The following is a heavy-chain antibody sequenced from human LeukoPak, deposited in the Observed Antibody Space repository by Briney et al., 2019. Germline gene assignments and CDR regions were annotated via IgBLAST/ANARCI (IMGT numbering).Heavy chain of an antibody. J-gene: IGHJ4*02. CDR3: ARGEDSGYDSYYFDY. CDR1: GGTFSSYA. V-gene: IGHV1-69*04. CDR2: IIPILGIA. Sequence: SVKVSCKASGGTFSSYAISWVRQAPGQGLEWMGRIIPILGIANYAQKFQGRVTITADKSTSTAYMELSSLRSEDTAVYYCARGEDSGYDSYYFDYWGQGTLVTVSS. D-gene: IGHD5-12*01.